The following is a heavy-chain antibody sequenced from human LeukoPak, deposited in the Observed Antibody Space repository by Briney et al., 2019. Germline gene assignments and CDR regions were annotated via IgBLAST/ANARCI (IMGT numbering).Heavy chain of an antibody. Sequence: GGSLRLSCAATGFTFSDYYLSLIRQAPGKGLEWISYISSSSSYTNYADSVKGRFTISRDNAKTSLYLQMNNLRAEDTAVYCCARFVAMTSYYFDYWGQGTLVTVSS. CDR3: ARFVAMTSYYFDY. CDR2: ISSSSSYT. D-gene: IGHD2-21*01. V-gene: IGHV3-11*06. J-gene: IGHJ4*02. CDR1: GFTFSDYY.